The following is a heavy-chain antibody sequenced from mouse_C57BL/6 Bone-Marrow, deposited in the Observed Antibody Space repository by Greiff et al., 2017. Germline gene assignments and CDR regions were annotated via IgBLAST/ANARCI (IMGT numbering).Heavy chain of an antibody. CDR1: GYAFTNYW. Sequence: VQLQQSGAELVRPGTSVKVSCKASGYAFTNYWIEWVKQRPGQGLEWIGVINPGSGGTNYNEKFKGKATLTADKSSSTAYMQLSSLTSEDSAVYFCAGGSACGGQGTLVTVSA. CDR2: INPGSGGT. CDR3: AGGSAC. J-gene: IGHJ3*01. V-gene: IGHV1-54*01.